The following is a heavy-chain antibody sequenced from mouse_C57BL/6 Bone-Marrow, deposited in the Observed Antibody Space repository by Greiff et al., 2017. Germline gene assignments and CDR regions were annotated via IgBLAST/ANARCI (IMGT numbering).Heavy chain of an antibody. CDR2: IHPNSGST. CDR1: GYTFTSYW. Sequence: QVQLQQPGAELGKPGASVKLSCKASGYTFTSYWMHWVKQRPGQGLEWIGMIHPNSGSTNYNEKFKSKATLTVDKSSSTAYMQLSSLTSEDSAVYYCARLNYYRPYWYFDVWGTGTTVTVSS. J-gene: IGHJ1*03. D-gene: IGHD1-1*01. V-gene: IGHV1-64*01. CDR3: ARLNYYRPYWYFDV.